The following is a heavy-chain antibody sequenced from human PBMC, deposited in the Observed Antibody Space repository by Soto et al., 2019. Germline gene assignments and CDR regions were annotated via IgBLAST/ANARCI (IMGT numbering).Heavy chain of an antibody. CDR2: INHSGST. Sequence: LSLTCAVYGGSFSGYYWSWIRQPPGKGLEWIGEINHSGSTNYNPSLKSRVTISVDTSKNQFSLKLSSVTAADTAVYYCARADIVVVVAATETNDYYYYGMDVWGQGTTVTVSS. J-gene: IGHJ6*02. V-gene: IGHV4-34*01. D-gene: IGHD2-15*01. CDR1: GGSFSGYY. CDR3: ARADIVVVVAATETNDYYYYGMDV.